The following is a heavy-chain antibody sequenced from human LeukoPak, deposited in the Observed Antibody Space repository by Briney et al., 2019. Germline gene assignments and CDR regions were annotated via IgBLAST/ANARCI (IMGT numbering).Heavy chain of an antibody. Sequence: GGSLRLSCAASGFTVSSSYVSWVGQAPGKGLEWVSVIYSGGITYYADSVKGRFTFSRDNSKNTLYLQMNSLRVDDTAVYYCARDGPGRYSSSWHGGAFDIWGQGTMVTVSS. CDR2: IYSGGIT. J-gene: IGHJ3*02. V-gene: IGHV3-53*01. D-gene: IGHD6-13*01. CDR3: ARDGPGRYSSSWHGGAFDI. CDR1: GFTVSSSY.